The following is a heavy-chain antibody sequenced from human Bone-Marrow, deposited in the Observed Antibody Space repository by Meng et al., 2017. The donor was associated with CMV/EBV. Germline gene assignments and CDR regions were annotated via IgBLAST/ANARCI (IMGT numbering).Heavy chain of an antibody. CDR1: GGSFSGYY. CDR3: ARGGLYGSGNYGMDY. CDR2: INHSGST. V-gene: IGHV4-34*01. J-gene: IGHJ6*02. D-gene: IGHD3-10*01. Sequence: GSLRLSCAVYGGSFSGYYWSWIRQPPGKGLEWIGEINHSGSTNYNPSLKSRVTISVNTSKNQFCLKLSSVTAADTAVYSRARGGLYGSGNYGMDYWGQGTTVTVSS.